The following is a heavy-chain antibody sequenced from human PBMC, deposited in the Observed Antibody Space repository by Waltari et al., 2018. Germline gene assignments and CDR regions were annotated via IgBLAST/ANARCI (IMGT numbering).Heavy chain of an antibody. J-gene: IGHJ5*02. D-gene: IGHD2-2*01. CDR2: SYYSGST. V-gene: IGHV4-39*01. Sequence: QLQLQESGTGLVKPSEPLSLTCTVSGGSISSSSYYWGWIRQPPGKGLEWIGSSYYSGSTYYNPSHKSLVTISVDTSKNQFSLKLSSVTAADTAVYYCARQPQVVPELPFDPWGQVTLVTVSS. CDR3: ARQPQVVPELPFDP. CDR1: GGSISSSSYY.